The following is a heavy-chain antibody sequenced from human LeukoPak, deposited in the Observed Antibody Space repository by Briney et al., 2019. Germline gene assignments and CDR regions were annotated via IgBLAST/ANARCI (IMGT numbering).Heavy chain of an antibody. V-gene: IGHV3-49*04. CDR2: IRRKVYCGTT. J-gene: IGHJ4*02. CDR3: TRDRVTVPAFDS. CDR1: GFTFGDHP. D-gene: IGHD2-21*02. Sequence: RSGGSLRLSCRASGFTFGDHPISWVRQAPGKGLEWIAFIRRKVYCGTTDYSASVKGRITISRADYRSIAYLQMNSLKIEDTAVYYCTRDRVTVPAFDSWGQGTLVTVSS.